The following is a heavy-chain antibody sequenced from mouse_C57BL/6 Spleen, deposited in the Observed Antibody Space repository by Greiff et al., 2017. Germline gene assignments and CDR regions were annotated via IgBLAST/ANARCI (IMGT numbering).Heavy chain of an antibody. CDR3: ARPNPIYDGYYESAMDY. J-gene: IGHJ4*01. D-gene: IGHD2-3*01. CDR1: GYTFTSYW. V-gene: IGHV1-64*01. CDR2: IHPNSGST. Sequence: QVQLQQPGAELVKPGASVTLSCKASGYTFTSYWMHWVKQRPGQGLEWIGMIHPNSGSTNYNEKFKSKATLTVDKSSSTAYMQLSSLTSEDSAVYYCARPNPIYDGYYESAMDYWGQGTSVTVSS.